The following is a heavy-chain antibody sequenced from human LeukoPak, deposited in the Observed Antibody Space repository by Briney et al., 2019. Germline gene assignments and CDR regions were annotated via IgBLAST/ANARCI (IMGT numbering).Heavy chain of an antibody. D-gene: IGHD5-24*01. V-gene: IGHV1-69*10. J-gene: IGHJ3*02. CDR1: SYTFTRYG. Sequence: SVKVSCKASSYTFTRYGISWVRQAPGQGLEWMGGIIPIFGIANYAQRFQGRVTITADKSTSTAYMELSSLRSEDTAVYYCARDLDGYNMAPDAFDIWGQGTMITVSS. CDR3: ARDLDGYNMAPDAFDI. CDR2: IIPIFGIA.